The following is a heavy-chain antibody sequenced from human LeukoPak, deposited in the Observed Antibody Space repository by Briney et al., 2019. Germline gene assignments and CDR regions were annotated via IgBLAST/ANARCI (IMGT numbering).Heavy chain of an antibody. CDR2: IYPGDSET. D-gene: IGHD3-3*01. J-gene: IGHJ6*03. CDR1: GYSFTSYW. Sequence: GESLKISCRASGYSFTSYWIGWVRQMPGKGLEWMGFIYPGDSETRYSPSFQGQVTVSADKSISTAYLQWSSLKASDTAMYYCARGIFGVDPSDYYYMDVWGKGTTVTVSS. V-gene: IGHV5-51*01. CDR3: ARGIFGVDPSDYYYMDV.